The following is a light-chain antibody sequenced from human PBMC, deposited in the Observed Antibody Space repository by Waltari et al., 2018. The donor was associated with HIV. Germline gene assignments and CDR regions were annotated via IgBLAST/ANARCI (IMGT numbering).Light chain of an antibody. CDR1: QSVSSY. Sequence: EIVLTQSPATLSLSRGERATLSCRASQSVSSYLAWYQQKPGPAPRLLIYDASNRATGIPARFSGSGSGTDFTLTISSLEPEDFAVYYCQQRSNWPPLTFGGGTKVEIK. J-gene: IGKJ4*01. CDR2: DAS. V-gene: IGKV3-11*01. CDR3: QQRSNWPPLT.